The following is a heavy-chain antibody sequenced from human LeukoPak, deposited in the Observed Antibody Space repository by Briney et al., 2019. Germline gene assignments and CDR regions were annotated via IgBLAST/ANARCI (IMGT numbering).Heavy chain of an antibody. Sequence: SETLSLTCTVSGGSIDTYYWNWIRQPPGKGLEWIGYVFHTGSTNYNPSLKSRVTISVDTSKNQFSLKLSSVTAADTAVYYCARVVDYYDSSGYLSLRAFDIWGQGTMVTVSS. CDR1: GGSIDTYY. CDR2: VFHTGST. D-gene: IGHD3-22*01. CDR3: ARVVDYYDSSGYLSLRAFDI. V-gene: IGHV4-4*09. J-gene: IGHJ3*02.